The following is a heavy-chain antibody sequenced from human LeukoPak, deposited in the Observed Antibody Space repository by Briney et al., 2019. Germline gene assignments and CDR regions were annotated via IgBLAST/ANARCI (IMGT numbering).Heavy chain of an antibody. CDR3: AKDKTPSWVVVIRASFDY. D-gene: IGHD3-22*01. V-gene: IGHV3-9*01. J-gene: IGHJ4*02. CDR2: ISWKSGRV. CDR1: GFTFDDYA. Sequence: GGSLRLSCAVSGFTFDDYAMHWVRQAPGKGLEWVSGISWKSGRVGYADSVKGRFTISRDNAKNSLYLQMNSLGAEDTALYYCAKDKTPSWVVVIRASFDYWGQGTLVTVSS.